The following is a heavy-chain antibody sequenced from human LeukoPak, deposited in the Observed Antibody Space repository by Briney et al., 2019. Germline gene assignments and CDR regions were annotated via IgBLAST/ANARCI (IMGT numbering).Heavy chain of an antibody. J-gene: IGHJ3*01. D-gene: IGHD2/OR15-2a*01. CDR1: GFTFRSRW. CDR2: MNQDGSAR. Sequence: PGGSLRLSCAASGFTFRSRWMSWVRQAPGKGLEWVAHMNQDGSARSLVDSVKGRFSISRDNANNSLYLQMNSLRAEDTAIYYCARPIAGGAFDVWGPGTMVTVSS. CDR3: ARPIAGGAFDV. V-gene: IGHV3-7*04.